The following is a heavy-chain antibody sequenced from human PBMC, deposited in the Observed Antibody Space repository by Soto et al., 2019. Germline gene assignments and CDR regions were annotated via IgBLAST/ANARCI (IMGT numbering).Heavy chain of an antibody. CDR3: AKFFVAGTRGDFDS. V-gene: IGHV3-23*01. CDR2: ISASGDNA. CDR1: GFIFSSYA. D-gene: IGHD6-19*01. Sequence: EVQLLESGGGLVQPGGSLRLSCTASGFIFSSYAMSWVRQAPGKGLEWVSAISASGDNAYYADSVKGRFTISRDRSKSLYLQMTSLRAEDTAIYYCAKFFVAGTRGDFDSWGQGTLVTVSS. J-gene: IGHJ4*02.